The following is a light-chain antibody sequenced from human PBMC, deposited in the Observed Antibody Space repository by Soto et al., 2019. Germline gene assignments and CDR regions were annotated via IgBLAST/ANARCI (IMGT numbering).Light chain of an antibody. Sequence: QSALTQPPSVSGCPGQSVTISCTGTSSDVGSYNSVSWYQQPPGTVPKLMIYEVSNRPSGVPDRFSWFQSGNTASLTISGLQAEDEADYFCSSYSSSNNHVFGPGTMLTVL. CDR3: SSYSSSNNHV. V-gene: IGLV2-18*02. CDR2: EVS. J-gene: IGLJ1*01. CDR1: SSDVGSYNS.